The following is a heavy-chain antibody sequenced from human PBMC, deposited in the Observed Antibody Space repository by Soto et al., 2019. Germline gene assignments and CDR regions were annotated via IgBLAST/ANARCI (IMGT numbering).Heavy chain of an antibody. CDR2: INSDVSST. J-gene: IGHJ6*02. CDR3: ARETIGYCSGGSCYPYYYYYGMDV. Sequence: GGSLRLSCAASGFTFSSYWMHWVRQAPGKGLVWVSRINSDVSSTSYADSVKGRFTISRDNAKNTLYLQMNSLRAEDTAVYYCARETIGYCSGGSCYPYYYYYGMDVWGQGTTVTVSS. V-gene: IGHV3-74*01. D-gene: IGHD2-15*01. CDR1: GFTFSSYW.